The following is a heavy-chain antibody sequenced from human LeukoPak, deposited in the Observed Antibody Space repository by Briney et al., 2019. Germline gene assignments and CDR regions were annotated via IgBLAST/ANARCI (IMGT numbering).Heavy chain of an antibody. CDR3: ATDYGDYTSFDY. J-gene: IGHJ4*02. Sequence: ASVNVSCKVSGYTLTELSMHWVRQAPGKGLEWMGGFDPEDGETIYAQKFQGRVTMTEDTSTDTAYMELSSLRSEDTAVYYCATDYGDYTSFDYWGQGTLVTVSS. CDR1: GYTLTELS. V-gene: IGHV1-24*01. CDR2: FDPEDGET. D-gene: IGHD4-17*01.